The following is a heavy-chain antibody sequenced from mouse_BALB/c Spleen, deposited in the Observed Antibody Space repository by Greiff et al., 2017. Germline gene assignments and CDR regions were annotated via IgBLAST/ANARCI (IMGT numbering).Heavy chain of an antibody. D-gene: IGHD1-2*01. CDR2: IWSGGST. Sequence: QVQLQQSGPGLVQPSQSLSITCTVSGFSLTSYGVHWVRQSPGKGLEWLGVIWSGGSTDYNAAFISRLSISKDNSKSQVFFKMNSLQADDTAIYYCARPYSLLRPAWFAYWGQGTLVTVSA. J-gene: IGHJ3*01. CDR3: ARPYSLLRPAWFAY. CDR1: GFSLTSYG. V-gene: IGHV2-4-1*01.